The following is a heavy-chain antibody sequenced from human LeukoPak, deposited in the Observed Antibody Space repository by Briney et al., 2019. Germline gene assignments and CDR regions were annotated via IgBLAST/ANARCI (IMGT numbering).Heavy chain of an antibody. V-gene: IGHV3-7*01. CDR2: IKQDGNEK. D-gene: IGHD3-9*01. Sequence: PGGSLRLSCAASGFRFNTYWMSWVRQAPGKGLEWVANIKQDGNEKYYADSVKGRFTISRDNAKNSLYLQMNSLRAEDTAVYYCARATGYFVDYWGQGTLVTVSS. CDR3: ARATGYFVDY. CDR1: GFRFNTYW. J-gene: IGHJ4*02.